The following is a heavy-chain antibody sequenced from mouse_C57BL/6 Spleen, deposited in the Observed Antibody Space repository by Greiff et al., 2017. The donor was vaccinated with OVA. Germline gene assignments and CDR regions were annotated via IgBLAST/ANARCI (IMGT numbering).Heavy chain of an antibody. CDR3: ARSYYDYDGNYFDY. CDR1: GFTFTDYY. D-gene: IGHD2-4*01. J-gene: IGHJ2*01. CDR2: IRNKANGYTT. V-gene: IGHV7-3*01. Sequence: EVMLVESGGGLVQPGGSLSLSCAASGFTFTDYYMSWVRQPPGKALEWLGFIRNKANGYTTEYSASVKGRFTISRDNSQSILYLQMNALRAEDSATYYCARSYYDYDGNYFDYWGQGTTLTVSS.